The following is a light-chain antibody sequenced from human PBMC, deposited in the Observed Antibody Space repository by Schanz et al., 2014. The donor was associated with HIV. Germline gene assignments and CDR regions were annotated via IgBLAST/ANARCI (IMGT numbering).Light chain of an antibody. CDR2: GNT. CDR1: SSNIEADYD. J-gene: IGLJ1*01. Sequence: QSVLTQPPSVSGAPGQRVTISCTGSSSNIEADYDIHWYQHLPGAAPKLLIHGNTNRPSGVPARFSASKSGTSASLVITGLQAEDEGDYYCQSYESSLSVICVFGTGTKLTVL. CDR3: QSYESSLSVICV. V-gene: IGLV1-40*01.